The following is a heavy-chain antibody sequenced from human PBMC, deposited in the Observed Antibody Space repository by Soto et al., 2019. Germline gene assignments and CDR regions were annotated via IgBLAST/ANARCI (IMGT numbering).Heavy chain of an antibody. D-gene: IGHD6-19*01. J-gene: IGHJ6*02. CDR3: ARDDIAVAGTFYYYGMDV. CDR1: GFTFSSYA. V-gene: IGHV3-30-3*01. CDR2: ISYDGSNK. Sequence: GGSLRLSCAASGFTFSSYAMHWVRQAPGKGLEWVAVISYDGSNKYYADSVKGRFTISRDNSKNTLYLQMNSLRAEDTAVYYCARDDIAVAGTFYYYGMDVWGQGTTVTSP.